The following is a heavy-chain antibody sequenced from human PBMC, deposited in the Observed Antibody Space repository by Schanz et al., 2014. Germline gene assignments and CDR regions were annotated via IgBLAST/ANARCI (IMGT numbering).Heavy chain of an antibody. CDR3: AKSMYSTSWAFDL. CDR2: ISDDGSRR. V-gene: IGHV3-30*04. D-gene: IGHD2-2*01. J-gene: IGHJ4*02. CDR1: GFIFSYYT. Sequence: QVELVESGGGVVQPGRSLRLSCAASGFIFSYYTIHWVRQAPGKGLEWVAVISDDGSRRHYADFVTGRFTISRDNSKDTVYLQMNSLRAEDTAVYYCAKSMYSTSWAFDLWGQGAQVTVSS.